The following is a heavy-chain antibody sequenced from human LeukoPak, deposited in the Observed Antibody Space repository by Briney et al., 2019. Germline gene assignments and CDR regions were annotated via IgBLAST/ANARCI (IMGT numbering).Heavy chain of an antibody. V-gene: IGHV4-39*07. CDR2: IYYSGST. CDR3: ARVDPDSSSTLEVFDY. CDR1: GGSISSSNYY. D-gene: IGHD6-6*01. J-gene: IGHJ4*02. Sequence: PSETLSLTCTVSGGSISSSNYYWVWIRQPPGKGLEWVGSIYYSGSTYYNPSLKSRVTISVDTSKNQFSLKLSSVTAADTAVYYCARVDPDSSSTLEVFDYWGQGTLVTVSS.